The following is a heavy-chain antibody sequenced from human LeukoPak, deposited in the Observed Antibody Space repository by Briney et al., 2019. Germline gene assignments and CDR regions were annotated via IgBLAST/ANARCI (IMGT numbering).Heavy chain of an antibody. V-gene: IGHV3-7*03. D-gene: IGHD4/OR15-4a*01. J-gene: IGHJ4*02. CDR2: IKQDGSEK. CDR1: GFTFSSYE. CDR3: ARRAGAYSHPYDY. Sequence: GGPLRLSCAASGFTFSSYEMNWVRQAPGKGLEWVANIKQDGSEKYYVDSVKGRFTISRDNAKNTLYLQMNSLRAEDTAVYYCARRAGAYSHPYDYWGQGTLVTVSS.